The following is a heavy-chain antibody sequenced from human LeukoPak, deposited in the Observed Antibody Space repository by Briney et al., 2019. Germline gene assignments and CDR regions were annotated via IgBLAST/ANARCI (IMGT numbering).Heavy chain of an antibody. Sequence: GASVKVSCKASGGTFSSYAISWVRQAPGQGLEWMGRIIPILGIANYAQKFQGRVTITADKSTSTAYMELSSLRSEDTAVYYCARVRVGARLGGSHYWGQGTLVTVSS. CDR2: IIPILGIA. V-gene: IGHV1-69*04. CDR1: GGTFSSYA. D-gene: IGHD1-26*01. J-gene: IGHJ4*02. CDR3: ARVRVGARLGGSHY.